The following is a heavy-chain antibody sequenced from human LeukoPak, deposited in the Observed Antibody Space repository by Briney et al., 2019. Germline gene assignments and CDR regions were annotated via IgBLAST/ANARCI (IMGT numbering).Heavy chain of an antibody. CDR1: GFTFSDYY. CDR3: ARNAGYGDYVDFDY. Sequence: GGSLRLSCAASGFTFSDYYMSWIRQAPGKGLEWVSYIRSSSSYTNYADSVKGRFTISRDNAKNSLYLQMNSLRAEDTAVYYCARNAGYGDYVDFDYWGQGTLVTVSS. V-gene: IGHV3-11*06. D-gene: IGHD4-17*01. J-gene: IGHJ4*02. CDR2: IRSSSSYT.